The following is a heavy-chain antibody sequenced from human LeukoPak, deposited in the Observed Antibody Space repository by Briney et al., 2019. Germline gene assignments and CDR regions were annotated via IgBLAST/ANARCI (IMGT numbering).Heavy chain of an antibody. CDR1: GYTFTGYY. D-gene: IGHD1-26*01. J-gene: IGHJ3*02. CDR3: ASGRWEPYDAFDI. Sequence: ASVKVSCKASGYTFTGYYMHWVRQAPGQGLEWMGWINPNSGGTNYAQKFQGRVTMTRDTSISTAYMELSRLRSDDTALYHSASGRWEPYDAFDIWGQGTMVTVSS. CDR2: INPNSGGT. V-gene: IGHV1-2*02.